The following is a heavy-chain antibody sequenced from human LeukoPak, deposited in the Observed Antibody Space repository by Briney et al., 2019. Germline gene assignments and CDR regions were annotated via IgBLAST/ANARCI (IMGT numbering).Heavy chain of an antibody. J-gene: IGHJ4*02. CDR1: GLTFRTTW. CDR3: ATARNFRFEY. D-gene: IGHD1-7*01. V-gene: IGHV3-74*01. CDR2: MNGEGTTI. Sequence: GGSLRLSCATSGLTFRTTWRTWFRQAPGKGLMWVSRMNGEGTTIDYADSVKGRFTVSRDYAKNTLFLQMNNLRTEDTALYFCATARNFRFEYWGQGSLVTVSA.